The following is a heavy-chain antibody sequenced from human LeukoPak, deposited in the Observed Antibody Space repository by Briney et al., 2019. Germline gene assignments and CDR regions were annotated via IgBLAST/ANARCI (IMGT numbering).Heavy chain of an antibody. CDR2: ISGSGGST. J-gene: IGHJ4*02. CDR3: ARGDSYGYNFDY. CDR1: GFTFSSYA. D-gene: IGHD5-18*01. Sequence: GGSLRLSCAASGFTFSSYAMSWVRQAPGKGLEWVSAISGSGGSTYYADSVKGRFTISRDSSKNTLYLQMNSLRAEDTAVYYCARGDSYGYNFDYWGQGTLVTVSS. V-gene: IGHV3-23*01.